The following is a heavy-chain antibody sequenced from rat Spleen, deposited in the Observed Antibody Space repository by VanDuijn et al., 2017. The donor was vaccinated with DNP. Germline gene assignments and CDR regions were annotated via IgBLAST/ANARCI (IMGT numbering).Heavy chain of an antibody. CDR2: ITYDGSRP. J-gene: IGHJ2*01. CDR1: GFTFSDYA. V-gene: IGHV5-17*01. Sequence: EVQLVESGGDLVRPGTSLKLSCTASGFTFSDYAMAWVRQAPKQGLEWVATITYDGSRPYYRDSVKGRFTISRDNAKSTLYLQMNSLRSEDMATYYCASWGIRAYYFDSWGQGVMVTVSS. CDR3: ASWGIRAYYFDS. D-gene: IGHD4-3*01.